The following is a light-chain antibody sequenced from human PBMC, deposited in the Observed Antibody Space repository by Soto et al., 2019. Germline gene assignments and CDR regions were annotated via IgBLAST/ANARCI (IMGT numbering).Light chain of an antibody. CDR1: QSFSSSY. J-gene: IGKJ3*01. CDR3: QHYGSALFT. V-gene: IGKV3-20*01. Sequence: EIVLTQSPGTLSLSPGERATLSCRASQSFSSSYLAWYQQKPGQAPSLLIYGATSRATGIPDRCSGSGSGTDFTLTISSLEPEDFAVYYCQHYGSALFTFGPGTKVDVK. CDR2: GAT.